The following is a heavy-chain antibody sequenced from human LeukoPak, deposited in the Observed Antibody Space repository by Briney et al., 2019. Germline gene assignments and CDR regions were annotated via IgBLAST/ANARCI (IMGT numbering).Heavy chain of an antibody. CDR1: GGSFSGYY. D-gene: IGHD6-13*01. CDR3: ASTLGIAAAGIFVDYFDY. V-gene: IGHV4-34*01. J-gene: IGHJ4*02. CDR2: INHSGST. Sequence: SETLSLTCAVYGGSFSGYYWSWIRQPPGKGLEWIGEINHSGSTNYNPSLKSRVTISVDTSKNQFSLKLSSVTAADTAVYYCASTLGIAAAGIFVDYFDYWGQGTLVTVSS.